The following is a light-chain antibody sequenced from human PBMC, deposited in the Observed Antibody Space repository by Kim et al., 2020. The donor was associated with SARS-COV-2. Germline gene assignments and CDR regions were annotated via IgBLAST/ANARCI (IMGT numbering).Light chain of an antibody. CDR3: SSYTSSSTLGV. Sequence: QSITISCTGTSSDVGGYTYVSWYQQHPGKAPKLMIYDVSNRPSGVSNRFSGSKSGNTASLTISGLQAEDEADYYCSSYTSSSTLGVFGGGTKLTVL. V-gene: IGLV2-14*03. CDR1: SSDVGGYTY. CDR2: DVS. J-gene: IGLJ3*02.